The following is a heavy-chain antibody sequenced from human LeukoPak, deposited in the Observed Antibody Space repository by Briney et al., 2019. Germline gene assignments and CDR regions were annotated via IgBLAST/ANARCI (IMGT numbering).Heavy chain of an antibody. J-gene: IGHJ4*02. Sequence: GGSLRLSCAASGFTVSSNYMSWVRQAPGKGLEWVSVIYSGGSTYYADSVKGRFTISRDNSKNPLYLQMNSLRAEDTAVYYCARGTTITLLDYWGQGTLVTVSS. V-gene: IGHV3-53*01. CDR1: GFTVSSNY. CDR2: IYSGGST. D-gene: IGHD5-24*01. CDR3: ARGTTITLLDY.